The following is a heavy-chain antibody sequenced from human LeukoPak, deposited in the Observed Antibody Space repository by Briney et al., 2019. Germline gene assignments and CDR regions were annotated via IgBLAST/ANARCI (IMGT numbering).Heavy chain of an antibody. CDR2: IYYSGST. CDR3: AREHNGDYFDY. V-gene: IGHV4-31*03. Sequence: PSETLSLTCTVSGGSISSGGYYWSWIRQHPGKGLEWIGYIYYSGSTYYNPSLKSRVTISVDTSKNQFSLKLSSVTAADTAVYYCAREHNGDYFDYWGQGTLVTVSS. D-gene: IGHD4-17*01. CDR1: GGSISSGGYY. J-gene: IGHJ4*02.